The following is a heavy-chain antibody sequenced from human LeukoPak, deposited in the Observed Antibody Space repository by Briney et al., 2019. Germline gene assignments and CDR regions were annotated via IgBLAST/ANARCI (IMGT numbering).Heavy chain of an antibody. CDR2: IYSAGST. Sequence: PGGSLRLSCAASGFTVSSNYMSWVRQAPGKGLEWVSVIYSAGSTHYADSVKGRFTISRDNSKNTLYLQMNSLRAEDTAVYYCAKDLTNYYDRQFDYWGQGTLVTVSS. D-gene: IGHD3-22*01. V-gene: IGHV3-53*01. CDR1: GFTVSSNY. J-gene: IGHJ4*02. CDR3: AKDLTNYYDRQFDY.